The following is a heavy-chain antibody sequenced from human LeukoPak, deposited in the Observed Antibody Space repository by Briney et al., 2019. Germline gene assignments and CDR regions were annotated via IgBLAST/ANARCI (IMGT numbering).Heavy chain of an antibody. CDR2: IKQDGSEK. CDR1: GFTFSSYW. V-gene: IGHV3-7*01. CDR3: ARDLERYLDWLIGSGAFDI. Sequence: GGSLRLSCAASGFTFSSYWMSWVRQAPGKGLEWVANIKQDGSEKYYVDSVKGRFTISRDNAKNSLYLQMNSLRAEDTAVYYCARDLERYLDWLIGSGAFDIWGQGTMVTVSS. J-gene: IGHJ3*02. D-gene: IGHD3-9*01.